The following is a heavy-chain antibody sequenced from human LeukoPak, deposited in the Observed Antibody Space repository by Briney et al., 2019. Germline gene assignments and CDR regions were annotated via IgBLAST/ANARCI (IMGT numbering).Heavy chain of an antibody. Sequence: SETLSLTCTVSDDSISDYYRGWIRQPPGKGLEWIGYFHNSGTSTYNPSLKSRVTISADTSKSQFSLKLNSLTTADTAVYYCALYDFWSRYFQHWGQGTLVTVSS. J-gene: IGHJ1*01. D-gene: IGHD3-3*01. CDR3: ALYDFWSRYFQH. V-gene: IGHV4-59*01. CDR1: DDSISDYY. CDR2: FHNSGTS.